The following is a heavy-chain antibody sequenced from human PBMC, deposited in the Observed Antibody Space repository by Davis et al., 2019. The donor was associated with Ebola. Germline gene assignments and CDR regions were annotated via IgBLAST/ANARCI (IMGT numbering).Heavy chain of an antibody. D-gene: IGHD3-22*01. CDR1: GGSIRSSAW. Sequence: SETLSLTCVVSGGSIRSSAWWSWVRQAPGKGLEWIGESFHSGSTNYNPSLKSRVTISVDTSKNQFSLKLSSVTAADTAVYYCARHRTYYYDSSGYYTGYYFDYWGQGTLVTVSS. CDR2: SFHSGST. J-gene: IGHJ4*02. CDR3: ARHRTYYYDSSGYYTGYYFDY. V-gene: IGHV4-4*02.